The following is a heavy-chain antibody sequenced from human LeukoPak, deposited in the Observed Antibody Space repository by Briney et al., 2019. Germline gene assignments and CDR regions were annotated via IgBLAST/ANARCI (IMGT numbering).Heavy chain of an antibody. V-gene: IGHV4-59*01. Sequence: PSETLSLTCTVSGGSISGYYWTWIRQPPGKGLEWIGYIYYSGSTNYHPSLKSRVTLSVDTSKKQFSLKLSSVTAADTAMYYCARGLLVGNTGYYFDYWGQGTLVTVSS. D-gene: IGHD1-26*01. CDR2: IYYSGST. J-gene: IGHJ4*02. CDR1: GGSISGYY. CDR3: ARGLLVGNTGYYFDY.